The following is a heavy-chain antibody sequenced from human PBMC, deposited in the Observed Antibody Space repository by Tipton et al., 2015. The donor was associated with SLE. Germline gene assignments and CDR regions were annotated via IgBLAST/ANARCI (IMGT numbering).Heavy chain of an antibody. CDR2: IRYDGSNE. J-gene: IGHJ6*02. D-gene: IGHD2-2*01. V-gene: IGHV3-30*02. Sequence: SLRLSCAAPGSAFNTYGMHWVRQAPGKGLEWVAFIRYDGSNENYADSVKGRFTVSRDNSKNTLYLQMNSLRTEDTAVYYCAKDVRSTTYYGMDVWGQGTTVTVSS. CDR1: GSAFNTYG. CDR3: AKDVRSTTYYGMDV.